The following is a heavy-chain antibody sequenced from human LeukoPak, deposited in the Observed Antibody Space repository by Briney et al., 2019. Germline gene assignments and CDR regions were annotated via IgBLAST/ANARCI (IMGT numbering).Heavy chain of an antibody. J-gene: IGHJ4*02. Sequence: SETLSLTCTVSGGSISSSSYSWGWIRQPPGKGLEWIGSIYYSGSTYYNPSLKSRVTISVDTSKNQFSLKLSSVTAADTAVYYCATVYSSSWSGGTDFDYWGQGTLVTVSS. CDR3: ATVYSSSWSGGTDFDY. V-gene: IGHV4-39*01. CDR2: IYYSGST. D-gene: IGHD6-13*01. CDR1: GGSISSSSYS.